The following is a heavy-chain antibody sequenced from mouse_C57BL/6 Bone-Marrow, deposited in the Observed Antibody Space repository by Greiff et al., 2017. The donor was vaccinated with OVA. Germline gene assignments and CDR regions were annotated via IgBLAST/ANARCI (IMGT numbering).Heavy chain of an antibody. J-gene: IGHJ1*03. CDR2: IHPNSGST. CDR1: GYTFTSYW. Sequence: QVQLQQPGAELVKPGASVKLSCKASGYTFTSYWMHWVKQRPGQGLEWIGMIHPNSGSTNYNEKFKSNATLTVDKSSSTAYMQLSSLTSEDSAVYYCAKGGFYWYFDVWGTGTTVTVSS. V-gene: IGHV1-64*01. CDR3: AKGGFYWYFDV.